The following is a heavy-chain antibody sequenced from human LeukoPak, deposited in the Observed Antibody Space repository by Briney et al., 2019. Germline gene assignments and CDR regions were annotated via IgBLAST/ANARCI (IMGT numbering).Heavy chain of an antibody. Sequence: ASVKVSCKASGGTFSSYAISWVRQAPGQGLEWMGGIIPIFGTANYAQKFQGRVTITADKSTSTAYMELSSLRSEDTAVYYCARPNSSSYYYYYMDVWGKGTTVTVSS. CDR2: IIPIFGTA. CDR3: ARPNSSSYYYYYMDV. J-gene: IGHJ6*03. V-gene: IGHV1-69*06. CDR1: GGTFSSYA. D-gene: IGHD6-6*01.